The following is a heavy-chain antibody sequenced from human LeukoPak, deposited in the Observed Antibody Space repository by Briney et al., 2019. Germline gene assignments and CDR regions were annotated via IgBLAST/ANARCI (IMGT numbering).Heavy chain of an antibody. CDR1: GGTFSSYA. J-gene: IGHJ4*02. CDR2: IIPMLGTA. Sequence: SVKVSCKASGGTFSSYAISWVRQAPGQGLEWMGGIIPMLGTAHYAQKFQGRVTITADESTSTAYMELSSLRSEDTAVYYCARDPRAVGATVWGQGTLVTVSS. D-gene: IGHD1-26*01. CDR3: ARDPRAVGATV. V-gene: IGHV1-69*01.